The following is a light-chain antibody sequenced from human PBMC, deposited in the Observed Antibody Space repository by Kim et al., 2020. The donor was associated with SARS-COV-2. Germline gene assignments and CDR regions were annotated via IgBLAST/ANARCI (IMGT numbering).Light chain of an antibody. J-gene: IGKJ2*01. V-gene: IGKV1-27*01. CDR2: AAS. Sequence: SVGDRVTITCRARQGISNYLAWYQQKPGKVPKLLIYAASTLQSGVPSRFSGSGSGTDFTLTISSLQPEDVATYYCQKYNSAPPMYTFGQGTKLEI. CDR1: QGISNY. CDR3: QKYNSAPPMYT.